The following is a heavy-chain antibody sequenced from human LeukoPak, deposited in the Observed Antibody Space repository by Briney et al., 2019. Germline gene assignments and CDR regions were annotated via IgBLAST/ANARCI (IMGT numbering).Heavy chain of an antibody. CDR3: ARDASGYYDS. V-gene: IGHV3-7*01. CDR2: TRPDGSET. D-gene: IGHD3-22*01. CDR1: GFIFTNFW. J-gene: IGHJ4*02. Sequence: PGGSLRLSCAASGFIFTNFWMSWVRQAPGKVLEWVANTRPDGSETYYVDSVRGRFTVSRDNAKNSLYLQMNTLRVEDTAVYFCARDASGYYDSWGQRTLVTVSS.